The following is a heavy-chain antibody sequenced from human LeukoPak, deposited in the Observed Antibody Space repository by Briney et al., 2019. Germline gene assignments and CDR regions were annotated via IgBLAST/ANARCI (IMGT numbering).Heavy chain of an antibody. J-gene: IGHJ4*02. V-gene: IGHV3-7*01. CDR2: IKQDGSEK. CDR1: GFTFSSYW. Sequence: PGGSLRLSCAASGFTFSSYWMSWVRQAPGKGLEWVAKIKQDGSEKYYVDPVKGRFTISRDNAQNSLYLQMNSLRAEDTAVYYCARDSYSSSRNDYWGQGTLVTVSS. CDR3: ARDSYSSSRNDY. D-gene: IGHD6-13*01.